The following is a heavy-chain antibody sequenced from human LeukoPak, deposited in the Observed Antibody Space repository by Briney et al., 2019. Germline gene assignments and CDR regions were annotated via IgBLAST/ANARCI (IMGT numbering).Heavy chain of an antibody. J-gene: IGHJ4*02. CDR2: ISDDGSDK. Sequence: GGSLRLSCAASGFTFSSYAMSWVRQAPGKGLEWVAVISDDGSDKYYVDSVKGRFTISRDNSMNTLYLHMNGLRADDTAVYYCARGGGSSGRYVADYWGQGTPVTVSS. D-gene: IGHD6-19*01. CDR1: GFTFSSYA. V-gene: IGHV3-30*03. CDR3: ARGGGSSGRYVADY.